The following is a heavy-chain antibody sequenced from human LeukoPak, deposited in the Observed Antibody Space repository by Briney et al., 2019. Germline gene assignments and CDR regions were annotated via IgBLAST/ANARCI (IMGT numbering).Heavy chain of an antibody. V-gene: IGHV1-8*01. CDR3: ARRESSKKRMIVVVKGPSAFDI. J-gene: IGHJ3*02. CDR1: GYTFTSYD. CDR2: MNPNSGNT. Sequence: ASVKVSCKASGYTFTSYDINWVRQATGQGLEWMGWMNPNSGNTGYAQKFQGRVTMTRNTSISTAYMELSSLRSEDTAVYYCARRESSKKRMIVVVKGPSAFDIWGQGTMVTVSS. D-gene: IGHD3-22*01.